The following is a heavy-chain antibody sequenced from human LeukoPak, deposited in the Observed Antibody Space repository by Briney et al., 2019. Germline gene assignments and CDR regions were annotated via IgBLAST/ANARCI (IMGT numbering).Heavy chain of an antibody. V-gene: IGHV3-9*01. CDR2: ISWNSGSI. Sequence: GRSLRLSCAASGFTFDDYATHWVRQAPGKGLEWVSGISWNSGSIGYADSVKGRFTISRDNAKNSLYLQMNSLRAEDTALYYCAKDYIVGATSAFDIWGQGTMVTVSS. CDR3: AKDYIVGATSAFDI. J-gene: IGHJ3*02. D-gene: IGHD1-26*01. CDR1: GFTFDDYA.